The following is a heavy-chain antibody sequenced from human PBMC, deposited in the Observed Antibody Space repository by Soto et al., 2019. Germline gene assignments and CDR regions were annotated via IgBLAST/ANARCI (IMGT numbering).Heavy chain of an antibody. CDR2: IRSKAYGGTT. J-gene: IGHJ4*02. CDR3: TRDKRGYDSSGYFVVYCDY. V-gene: IGHV3-49*03. Sequence: GVLRLSCTASGFTFGDYAMSWFRQAPGKGLEWVGFIRSKAYGGTTEYAASVKGRFTISRDDSKSIAYLQMNSLKTEDTAVYYCTRDKRGYDSSGYFVVYCDYWGQGTLVTVSS. D-gene: IGHD3-22*01. CDR1: GFTFGDYA.